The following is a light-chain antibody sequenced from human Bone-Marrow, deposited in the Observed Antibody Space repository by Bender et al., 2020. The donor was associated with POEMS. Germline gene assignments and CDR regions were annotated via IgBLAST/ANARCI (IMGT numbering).Light chain of an antibody. V-gene: IGLV1-44*01. J-gene: IGLJ3*02. Sequence: QSVLTQPPSASGTPGQRVTIPCSGSNSNIGTNAVNWYQQFPGPPPKLLIYSVNQRPAGVPDRFYAFKTCTSASLAISGLQSEDEADYYCAAWDAGLSGGVFGRGTKLTVL. CDR2: SVN. CDR3: AAWDAGLSGGV. CDR1: NSNIGTNA.